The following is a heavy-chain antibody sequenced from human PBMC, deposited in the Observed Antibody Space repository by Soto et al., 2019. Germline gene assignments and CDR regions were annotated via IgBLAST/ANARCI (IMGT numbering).Heavy chain of an antibody. CDR3: ARGRRITIFGVVMIDAFDI. CDR2: LYYTETT. J-gene: IGHJ3*02. Sequence: VTLSLTCSVSGGSISTYYWSWIRQPPGKGLEWIGYLYYTETTNYNPSLMSRVTMSVDTSKNQFSLKLNSVTAADAAVYYCARGRRITIFGVVMIDAFDIWGQGTMVTVSS. CDR1: GGSISTYY. D-gene: IGHD3-3*01. V-gene: IGHV4-59*01.